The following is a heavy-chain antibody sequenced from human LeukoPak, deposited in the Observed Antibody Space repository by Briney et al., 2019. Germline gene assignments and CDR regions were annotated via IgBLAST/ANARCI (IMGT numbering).Heavy chain of an antibody. Sequence: GGSLRLSCAASGFPFSTYGMSWVRQAPGKGLEWVSAITPTSGTTSYAASVKGRFTISRDNSKNTLYLQMNSLRAEDTAVYYCAKRSDYSSNWNHFDYWGQGTLVTVSS. D-gene: IGHD4-23*01. CDR1: GFPFSTYG. J-gene: IGHJ4*02. CDR3: AKRSDYSSNWNHFDY. CDR2: ITPTSGTT. V-gene: IGHV3-23*01.